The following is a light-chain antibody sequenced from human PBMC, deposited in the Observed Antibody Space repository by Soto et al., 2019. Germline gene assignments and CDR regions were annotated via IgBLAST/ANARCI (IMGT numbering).Light chain of an antibody. V-gene: IGKV1-12*01. CDR3: QQANSFPYT. J-gene: IGKJ2*01. CDR1: QGIGTW. CDR2: AAS. Sequence: DLQMTQSPSSVSASVGDRVTITCRASQGIGTWLAWYQQKPGKAPKLLISAASSLQSGVPSRFSGSTSGTDFTLTISSLQPEDFATYYCQQANSFPYTFGQGTKLEIK.